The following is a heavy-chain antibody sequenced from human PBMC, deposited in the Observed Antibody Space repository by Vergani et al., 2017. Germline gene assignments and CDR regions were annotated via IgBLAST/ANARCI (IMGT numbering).Heavy chain of an antibody. J-gene: IGHJ5*02. CDR3: ARDPYCSSTSCHEGWFDP. D-gene: IGHD2-2*01. CDR1: GFTFSSYA. CDR2: ISYDGSNK. Sequence: VQLVESGGGLVQPGRSLRLSCAASGFTFSSYAMHWVRQAPGKGLEWVAVISYDGSNKYYADSVKGRFTISRDNSKNTLYLQMNSLRAEDTAVYYCARDPYCSSTSCHEGWFDPWGQGTLVTVSS. V-gene: IGHV3-30-3*01.